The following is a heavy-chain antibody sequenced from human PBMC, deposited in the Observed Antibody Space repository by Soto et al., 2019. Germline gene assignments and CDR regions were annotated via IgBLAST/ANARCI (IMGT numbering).Heavy chain of an antibody. V-gene: IGHV5-51*01. CDR2: IYPSDSDT. CDR1: GYSFTSYW. J-gene: IGHJ5*02. Sequence: PGESLKISCKGSGYSFTSYWIGWVRQMPGKGLEWMGIIYPSDSDTRYSPSFQGQVTISADKSISTAYLQWSSLKASDTAMYYCARLQPVGSIAARPVWFDPWGQGTLLTVSS. CDR3: ARLQPVGSIAARPVWFDP. D-gene: IGHD6-6*01.